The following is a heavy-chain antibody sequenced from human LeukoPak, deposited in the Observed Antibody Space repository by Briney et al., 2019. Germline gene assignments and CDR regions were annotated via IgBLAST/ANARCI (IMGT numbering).Heavy chain of an antibody. V-gene: IGHV3-30*14. CDR1: GLTFTSFA. Sequence: GGSLRLSCAASGLTFTSFAMHWVRQAPGKGLEWVAVISYDGNNKYYTDSVKGRFTISRDNSKNTLYLQMNSLRAEDTAVYYCAKGGEVVPAARSYYYYGMDVWGQGTTVTVSS. D-gene: IGHD2-2*01. CDR2: ISYDGNNK. CDR3: AKGGEVVPAARSYYYYGMDV. J-gene: IGHJ6*02.